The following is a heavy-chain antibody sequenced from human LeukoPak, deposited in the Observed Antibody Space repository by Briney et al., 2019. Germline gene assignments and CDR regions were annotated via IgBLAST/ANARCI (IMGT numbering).Heavy chain of an antibody. CDR2: INPSGGST. CDR3: ARARLEHYDSSGYLFDY. Sequence: ASVKVSCKASGGTFSSYAISWVRQAPGQGLEWMGIINPSGGSTSYAQKFQGRVTMTRDTSTSTVYMELSSLRSEDTAVYYCARARLEHYDSSGYLFDYWGQGTLVTVSS. J-gene: IGHJ4*02. V-gene: IGHV1-46*01. CDR1: GGTFSSYA. D-gene: IGHD3-22*01.